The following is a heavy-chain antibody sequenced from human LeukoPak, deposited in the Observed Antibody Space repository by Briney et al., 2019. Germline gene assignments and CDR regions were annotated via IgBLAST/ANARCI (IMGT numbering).Heavy chain of an antibody. CDR3: ASWGRGGPSDFDY. J-gene: IGHJ4*02. Sequence: ASVSVSCKASGSTFTSYDINWVRQAAGQGREWMGWMNPSTGNTGYAQKFQGRVTMTRDTSISTAYMELSSLKSEDTAVYYCASWGRGGPSDFDYWGQGTLVTVSS. V-gene: IGHV1-8*01. D-gene: IGHD3-16*01. CDR1: GSTFTSYD. CDR2: MNPSTGNT.